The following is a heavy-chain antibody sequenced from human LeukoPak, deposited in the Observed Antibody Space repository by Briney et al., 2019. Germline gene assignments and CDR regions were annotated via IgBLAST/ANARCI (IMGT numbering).Heavy chain of an antibody. CDR2: IDWNDDE. CDR1: GFSLTTRGVC. D-gene: IGHD3-10*01. Sequence: RTSGPTLVKPTQTLTLTCTFSGFSLTTRGVCVNWIRQPPGKALEWLARIDWNDDEYYSTSLETRLAISKDTSKNQVVLTVTNMDPVDTATYYCARAQSAFNCGSFDYWGQGTLVTVSS. CDR3: ARAQSAFNCGSFDY. V-gene: IGHV2-70*11. J-gene: IGHJ4*02.